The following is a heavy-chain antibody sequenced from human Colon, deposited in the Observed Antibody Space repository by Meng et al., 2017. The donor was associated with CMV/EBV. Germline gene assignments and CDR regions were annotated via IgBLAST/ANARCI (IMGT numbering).Heavy chain of an antibody. V-gene: IGHV1-46*01. CDR1: TSDY. D-gene: IGHD6-6*01. CDR3: ARGRDWGSGRTGSSSIPFDY. Sequence: TSDYMHWVRQAPGQGLEWMGIINPSGGSTSYAQKFQGRVTMTRDTSTSTVYMELSSLRSEDTAVYYCARGRDWGSGRTGSSSIPFDYWGQGTLVTVSS. J-gene: IGHJ4*02. CDR2: INPSGGST.